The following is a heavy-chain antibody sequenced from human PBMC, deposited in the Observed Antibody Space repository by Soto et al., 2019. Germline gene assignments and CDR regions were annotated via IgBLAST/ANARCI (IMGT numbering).Heavy chain of an antibody. CDR2: IYTSGST. Sequence: PSETLSLTCTVSGGAISSYYWSWIRQPAGKGLGWIGRIYTSGSTNYNPSLKSRVTMSVDTSKNQFSLKLSSVTAADTAVYYCARGGMPRYSYGAQPYYYYYGMDVWGQGTTVTVSS. D-gene: IGHD5-18*01. CDR3: ARGGMPRYSYGAQPYYYYYGMDV. V-gene: IGHV4-4*07. CDR1: GGAISSYY. J-gene: IGHJ6*02.